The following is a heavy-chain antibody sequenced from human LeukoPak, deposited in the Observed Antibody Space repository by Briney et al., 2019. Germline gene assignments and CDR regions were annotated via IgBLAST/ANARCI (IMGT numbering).Heavy chain of an antibody. CDR3: ARDNLQTIYYYYGMDV. Sequence: GGSLRLSCAASGFTFSSYEMNWVRQAPGKGLEWVSYISSSGSTIYYAHSVKGRFTISRDNAKNSLYLQMNSLRAEDTAVYYCARDNLQTIYYYYGMDVWGQGTTVTVSS. CDR2: ISSSGSTI. D-gene: IGHD5-24*01. CDR1: GFTFSSYE. V-gene: IGHV3-48*03. J-gene: IGHJ6*02.